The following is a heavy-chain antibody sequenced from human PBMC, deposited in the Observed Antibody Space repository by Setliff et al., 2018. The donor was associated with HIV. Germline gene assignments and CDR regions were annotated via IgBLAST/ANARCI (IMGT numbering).Heavy chain of an antibody. Sequence: PSETLSLTCTVSGGSISSGSYYWSWIRQSPGKGLEWIGYIYSSGSTNYKSSLKSRVTISVDRSKNQFSLKMTSVTAADTAVYYCGRGPHIVGAPWAVIDYWAQGKPVTVSS. CDR3: GRGPHIVGAPWAVIDY. CDR2: IYSSGST. D-gene: IGHD1-26*01. V-gene: IGHV4-61*01. J-gene: IGHJ4*02. CDR1: GGSISSGSYY.